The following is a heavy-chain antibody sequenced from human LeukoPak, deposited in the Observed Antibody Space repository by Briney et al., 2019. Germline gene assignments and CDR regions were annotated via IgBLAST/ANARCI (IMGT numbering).Heavy chain of an antibody. V-gene: IGHV1-69*13. Sequence: ASVKVSCKASGGTFSSYAISWVRQAPGQGLEWMGGIIPIFGTANYAQKFQGRVTITADESTSTAYMELSSLRSEDTAVYYCARGKLWFGESAWFDPWGQGTLVTVSS. CDR3: ARGKLWFGESAWFDP. CDR2: IIPIFGTA. J-gene: IGHJ5*02. D-gene: IGHD3-10*01. CDR1: GGTFSSYA.